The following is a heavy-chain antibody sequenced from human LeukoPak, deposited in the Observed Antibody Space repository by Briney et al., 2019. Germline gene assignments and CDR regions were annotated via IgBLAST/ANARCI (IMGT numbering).Heavy chain of an antibody. CDR3: ARLIRSTYYFDF. Sequence: SETLSLTCTVSGGSISSYYWSWIRQPPGKGLEWIGNIYYSGSTDYNPSLKSRVTISLDTSKNHLSLKLSSVTAADTAVYYCARLIRSTYYFDFWGQGTPVTVSS. J-gene: IGHJ4*02. CDR1: GGSISSYY. CDR2: IYYSGST. D-gene: IGHD4-17*01. V-gene: IGHV4-59*08.